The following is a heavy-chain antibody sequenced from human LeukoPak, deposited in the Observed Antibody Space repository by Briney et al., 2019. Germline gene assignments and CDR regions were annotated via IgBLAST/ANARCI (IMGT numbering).Heavy chain of an antibody. J-gene: IGHJ4*02. Sequence: PGGSLRLSCAASGFTFSSYWMSWVRQAPGKGLEWVANIKQDGSEKYYVDSVKGRFTISRDNAKNSLYLQMNSLRAEDTAVYFWAKEGRSTTPGYWGQGTLVTVSS. D-gene: IGHD6-13*01. CDR2: IKQDGSEK. CDR3: AKEGRSTTPGY. V-gene: IGHV3-7*01. CDR1: GFTFSSYW.